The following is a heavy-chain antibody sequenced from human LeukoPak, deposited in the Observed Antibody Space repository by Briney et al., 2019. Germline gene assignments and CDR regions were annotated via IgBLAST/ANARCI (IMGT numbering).Heavy chain of an antibody. CDR2: IYSGGST. CDR3: TRDLRGVIPFDY. D-gene: IGHD3-10*01. Sequence: GGSLRLSCAASGFTFSSYAMHWVRQAPGKGLEWVSVIYSGGSTYYADSVKGRFTISRDNSKNTLYLQMSSLRVEDTAVYYCTRDLRGVIPFDYWGQGTLVTVSS. V-gene: IGHV3-66*01. J-gene: IGHJ4*02. CDR1: GFTFSSYA.